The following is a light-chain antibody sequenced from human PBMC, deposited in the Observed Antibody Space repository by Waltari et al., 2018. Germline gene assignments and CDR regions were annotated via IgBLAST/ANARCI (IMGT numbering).Light chain of an antibody. CDR1: QSVSRT. J-gene: IGKJ1*01. V-gene: IGKV3-20*01. CDR2: DAS. CDR3: QKYGTLPAT. Sequence: EIVLTQSPGTLSLSPGERATLSCRASQSVSRTLAWYQQKPGQPPSLLIYDASTRATGIPDRFCGSESGADVSFTISRLEPEDFAVYYCQKYGTLPATFGQGTKVEIK.